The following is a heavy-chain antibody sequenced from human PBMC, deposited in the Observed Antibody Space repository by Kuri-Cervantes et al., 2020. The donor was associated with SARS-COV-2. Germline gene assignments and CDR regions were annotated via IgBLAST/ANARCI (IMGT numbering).Heavy chain of an antibody. CDR3: ARGAYYDFWSGYTKPINDAFDI. D-gene: IGHD3-3*01. CDR2: IYTSGST. J-gene: IGHJ3*02. V-gene: IGHV4-4*07. Sequence: SETLSLTCTVSGGSISSYYWSWIRQPAGKGLEWIGRIYTSGSTNYNPSLKSRVTMSVDTSKNQSSLKLSSVTAADTAVYYCARGAYYDFWSGYTKPINDAFDIWGQGTMVTVSS. CDR1: GGSISSYY.